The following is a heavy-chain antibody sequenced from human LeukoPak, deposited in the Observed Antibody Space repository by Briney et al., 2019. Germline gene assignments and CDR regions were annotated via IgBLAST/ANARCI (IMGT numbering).Heavy chain of an antibody. J-gene: IGHJ4*02. D-gene: IGHD3-10*01. CDR3: ARDLWTGGLFDY. CDR2: IWYDGSNK. V-gene: IGHV3-33*01. CDR1: GFTFSSYG. Sequence: SGRSLRLSCAASGFTFSSYGMHWVRQAPGKGLEWVAVIWYDGSNKYYADPVKGRFTISRDNSKNTLYLQMNSLRAEDTAVYYCARDLWTGGLFDYWGQGTLVTVSS.